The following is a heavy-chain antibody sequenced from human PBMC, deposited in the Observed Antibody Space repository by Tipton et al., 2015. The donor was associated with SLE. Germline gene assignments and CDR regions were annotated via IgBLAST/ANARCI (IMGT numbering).Heavy chain of an antibody. CDR3: ARGYFDSSGYLNPFDI. V-gene: IGHV4-38-2*02. J-gene: IGHJ3*02. CDR2: VYPSGDT. Sequence: NLSLTCTVSGHSISTGFYWGWIRQPPGKGLVWIVHVYPSGDTHYNPPLRRRLTISQDTPKNQFSLKLNSVTAADTAFYYCARGYFDSSGYLNPFDIWGQGTMVTVSS. CDR1: GHSISTGFY. D-gene: IGHD3-22*01.